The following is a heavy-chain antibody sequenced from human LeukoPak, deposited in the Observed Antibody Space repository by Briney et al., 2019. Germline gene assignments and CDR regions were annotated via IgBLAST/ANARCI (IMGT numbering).Heavy chain of an antibody. CDR2: INYSGST. V-gene: IGHV4-59*01. CDR1: GGSISSYY. CDR3: ARDMAAAGTHYFDY. D-gene: IGHD6-13*01. J-gene: IGHJ4*02. Sequence: SETLSLTCTVSGGSISSYYWSWIRQPPGKGLELIGYINYSGSTNYNPSLKSRVTISVDTSKNQFSLKLSSVTAADAAVYYCARDMAAAGTHYFDYWGQGTLVTVSS.